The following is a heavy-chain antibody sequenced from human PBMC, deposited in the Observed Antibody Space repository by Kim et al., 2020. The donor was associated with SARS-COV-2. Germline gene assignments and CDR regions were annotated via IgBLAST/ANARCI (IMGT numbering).Heavy chain of an antibody. V-gene: IGHV3-7*01. D-gene: IGHD4-17*01. Sequence: GGSLRLSCAASGFTFSSYWMSWVRQAPGKGLEWVANIKQDGSEKYYVDSVKGRFTISRDNAKNSLYLQMNSLRAEDTAVYYCARDLDFPDDYGDFYFDYWGQGTLVTVSS. J-gene: IGHJ4*02. CDR2: IKQDGSEK. CDR1: GFTFSSYW. CDR3: ARDLDFPDDYGDFYFDY.